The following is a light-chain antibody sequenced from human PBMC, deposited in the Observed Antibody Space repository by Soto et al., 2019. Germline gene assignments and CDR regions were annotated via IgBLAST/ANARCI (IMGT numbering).Light chain of an antibody. Sequence: DIQMTQSPSSLSASVGDRVTITCRASQSISSYLNWYQQKPGKAPKLLIYAASSLQSGVPSRFSCSGSGTDFTLTISSLQPDDFASYYCQQSYSTPRVTFGTGTKVDIK. CDR2: AAS. CDR3: QQSYSTPRVT. CDR1: QSISSY. V-gene: IGKV1-39*01. J-gene: IGKJ3*01.